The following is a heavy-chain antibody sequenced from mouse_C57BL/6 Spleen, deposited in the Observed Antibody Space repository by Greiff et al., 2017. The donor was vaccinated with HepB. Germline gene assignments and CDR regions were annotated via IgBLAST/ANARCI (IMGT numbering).Heavy chain of an antibody. J-gene: IGHJ3*01. D-gene: IGHD1-1*01. CDR1: GYTFTEYT. Sequence: VQLQQSGAELVKPGASVKLSCKASGYTFTEYTIHWVKQRSGQGLEWIGWFYPGSGSIKYNEKFKDKATLTADKSSSTVYMELSSWTSDDSAVYFCARHEGAYYGSSCWFGYWGQGTPVTVSA. CDR2: FYPGSGSI. V-gene: IGHV1-62-2*01. CDR3: ARHEGAYYGSSCWFGY.